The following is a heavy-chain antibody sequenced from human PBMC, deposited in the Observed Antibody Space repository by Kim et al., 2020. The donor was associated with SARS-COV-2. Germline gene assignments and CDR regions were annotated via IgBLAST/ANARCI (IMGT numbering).Heavy chain of an antibody. D-gene: IGHD3-10*01. V-gene: IGHV1-3*01. CDR3: ARRYGSGSYFHAFDI. J-gene: IGHJ3*02. CDR1: GYTFTSYA. CDR2: INAGNGNT. Sequence: ASVKVSCKASGYTFTSYAMHWVRQAPGQRLEWMGWINAGNGNTKYSQKFQGRVTITRDTSASTAYMELSSLRSEDTAVYYCARRYGSGSYFHAFDIWGQGTMVTVSS.